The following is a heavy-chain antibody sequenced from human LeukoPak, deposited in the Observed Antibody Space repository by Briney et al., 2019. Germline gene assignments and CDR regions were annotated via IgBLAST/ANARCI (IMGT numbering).Heavy chain of an antibody. D-gene: IGHD6-13*01. J-gene: IGHJ4*02. V-gene: IGHV1-8*01. CDR1: GYTFTSYY. Sequence: ASVKVSCKASGYTFTSYYINWVRQAPGQGLEWMGWMNPNSGNTGYAQKFQGRITMTRNTSISTAYMELSSLTSEDTAVYYCARIAAAGNRRLNYWGQGTLVTVSS. CDR3: ARIAAAGNRRLNY. CDR2: MNPNSGNT.